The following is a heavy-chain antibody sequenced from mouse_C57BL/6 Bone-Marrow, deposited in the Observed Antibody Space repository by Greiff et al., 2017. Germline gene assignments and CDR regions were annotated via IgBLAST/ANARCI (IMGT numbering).Heavy chain of an antibody. CDR2: IDPETGGT. D-gene: IGHD2-3*01. Sequence: VQLQQSGAELVRPGASVTLSCKASGYTFTDYEMHWVKQTPVHGLEWIGAIDPETGGTAYNQKFKGKAILTADKSSSTAYMELRSLTSEDSAVYYGTREDGYYHRRYFDVWGTGTTVTVSS. J-gene: IGHJ1*03. CDR3: TREDGYYHRRYFDV. CDR1: GYTFTDYE. V-gene: IGHV1-15*01.